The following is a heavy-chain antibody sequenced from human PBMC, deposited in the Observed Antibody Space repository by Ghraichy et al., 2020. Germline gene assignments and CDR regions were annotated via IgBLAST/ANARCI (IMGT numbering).Heavy chain of an antibody. Sequence: SETLSLTCSVSGGSINSSDYFWGWIRQPPGKGLQWIGSIYFSGSSYYNPSLKSRVTISVDPSKNQFSLKLTSVTAEDTAIYYCARHHDCAGGGCYPEWFDPWGQGSLVTVSS. J-gene: IGHJ5*02. CDR2: IYFSGSS. D-gene: IGHD2-8*02. CDR3: ARHHDCAGGGCYPEWFDP. CDR1: GGSINSSDYF. V-gene: IGHV4-39*01.